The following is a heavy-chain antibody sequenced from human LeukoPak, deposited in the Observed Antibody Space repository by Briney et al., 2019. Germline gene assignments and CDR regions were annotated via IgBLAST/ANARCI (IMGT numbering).Heavy chain of an antibody. CDR2: IYYSGST. CDR3: ARHALSNDYGDYFSPWYPDAFDI. CDR1: GDSVNNNRYY. V-gene: IGHV4-61*05. Sequence: SETLSLTCTVSGDSVNNNRYYWGWIRQPPGKGLEWIGYIYYSGSTNYNPSLKSRVTISVDTSKNQFSLKLSSVTAADTAVYYCARHALSNDYGDYFSPWYPDAFDIWGQGTMVTVSS. D-gene: IGHD4-17*01. J-gene: IGHJ3*02.